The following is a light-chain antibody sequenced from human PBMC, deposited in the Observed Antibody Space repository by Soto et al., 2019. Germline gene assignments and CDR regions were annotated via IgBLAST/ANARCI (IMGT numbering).Light chain of an antibody. CDR2: GAS. J-gene: IGKJ1*01. CDR3: QQYGSTPTWT. Sequence: EIVMTQSPATLSVSPGARATLSCRASQSVSNNLAWYQQKPGQAPRLLIYGASTRATDIPDRFSGIESGTDFTLTISRLEPEDSAVYYCQQYGSTPTWTFGQGTKVDIK. CDR1: QSVSNN. V-gene: IGKV3-20*01.